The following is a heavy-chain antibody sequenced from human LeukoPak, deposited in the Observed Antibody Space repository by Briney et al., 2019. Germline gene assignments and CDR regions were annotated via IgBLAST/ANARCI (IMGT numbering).Heavy chain of an antibody. Sequence: SETLSLTCTVSGGSISSYYWSWIRQPPGKGLEWIGYIYYSGSTNYNPSLKSRVTISVDTSKNQFSLKLSSVTAADTAVYYCASVRTTVVTNWGQGTLVTVSS. CDR3: ASVRTTVVTN. V-gene: IGHV4-59*01. CDR1: GGSISSYY. D-gene: IGHD4-23*01. CDR2: IYYSGST. J-gene: IGHJ4*02.